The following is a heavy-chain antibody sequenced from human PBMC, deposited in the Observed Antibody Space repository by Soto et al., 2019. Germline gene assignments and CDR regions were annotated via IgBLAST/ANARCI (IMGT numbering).Heavy chain of an antibody. CDR1: GLNFEKCS. CDR2: ISPSSTYI. J-gene: IGHJ4*02. CDR3: ATDTGDIEVVPATT. Sequence: LRRSCAASGLNFEKCSMNWVRQPPGKGPEWLASISPSSTYIRYADSVKGRFTISRDNARNSLSLQMMNLRADDTAIYYCATDTGDIEVVPATTWGQGTLVTVSS. D-gene: IGHD2-15*01. V-gene: IGHV3-21*04.